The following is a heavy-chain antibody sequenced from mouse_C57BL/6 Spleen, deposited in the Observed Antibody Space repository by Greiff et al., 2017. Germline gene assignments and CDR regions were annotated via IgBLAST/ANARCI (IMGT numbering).Heavy chain of an antibody. J-gene: IGHJ2*01. V-gene: IGHV1-85*01. Sequence: QVQLKESGPELVKPGASVKLSCKASGYTFTSYDINWVKQRPGQGLEWIGWIYPRDGSTKYNEKFKGKATLTVDTSSSTAYMELHSLTSEDSAVYFCAREVHYYGSCFDYWGQGTTLTVSS. CDR3: AREVHYYGSCFDY. CDR2: IYPRDGST. D-gene: IGHD1-1*01. CDR1: GYTFTSYD.